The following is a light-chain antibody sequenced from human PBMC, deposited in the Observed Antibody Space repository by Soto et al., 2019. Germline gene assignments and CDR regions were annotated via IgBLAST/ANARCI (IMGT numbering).Light chain of an antibody. CDR3: SSYTSTSTLV. Sequence: QSVLTQPASVSGSPGQSITISCTGTSSDVGGYNYVSWYQQHPGKVPKLMIYDVSLRPSGISNRFSGSKSGNTASLTISGLQAEDEADYYCSSYTSTSTLVFGTGTKVTVL. CDR1: SSDVGGYNY. CDR2: DVS. V-gene: IGLV2-14*01. J-gene: IGLJ1*01.